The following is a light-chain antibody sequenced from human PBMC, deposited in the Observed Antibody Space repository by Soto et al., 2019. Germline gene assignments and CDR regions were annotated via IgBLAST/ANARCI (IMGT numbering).Light chain of an antibody. CDR2: RNN. V-gene: IGLV1-47*01. CDR3: AAWDDSLRGPV. J-gene: IGLJ7*01. Sequence: QSVLTQPPSASGTPGQRVTISCSGSSSNIGSNYVYWYQQLPGTAPKLLIYRNNQRPSGVPDRFSGSKSGPSASLAISGLRSEHESDYYCAAWDDSLRGPVFGRGTQLTVL. CDR1: SSNIGSNY.